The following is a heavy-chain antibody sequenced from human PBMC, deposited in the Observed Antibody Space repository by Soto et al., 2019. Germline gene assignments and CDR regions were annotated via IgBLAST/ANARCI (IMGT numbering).Heavy chain of an antibody. CDR1: GYTFTGYY. V-gene: IGHV1-2*02. D-gene: IGHD3-22*01. CDR3: ARDTKVILDYYHYYYGMDV. J-gene: IGHJ6*02. Sequence: ASVKVSCKASGYTFTGYYMHWVRQAPGQGLEWMGWINPNSGGTNYAQKFQGRVTMTRDTSISTAYMELSRLRSDDTAAYYCARDTKVILDYYHYYYGMDVWGQGTTVTVSS. CDR2: INPNSGGT.